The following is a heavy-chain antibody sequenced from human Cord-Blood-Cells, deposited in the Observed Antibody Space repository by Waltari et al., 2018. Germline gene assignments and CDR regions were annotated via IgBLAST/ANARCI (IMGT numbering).Heavy chain of an antibody. Sequence: EVQLVESGGGLVQPGGSLRLSCAASGFTFSSYWMSWVRQAPGKGLDWVANIKQEGSEKYYWDSVKGRFTIARDNAKNALYLQMNSLRAEDTAVYYCARVTSSGWYYFDYWGQGTLVTVSS. CDR2: IKQEGSEK. J-gene: IGHJ4*02. CDR1: GFTFSSYW. CDR3: ARVTSSGWYYFDY. D-gene: IGHD6-19*01. V-gene: IGHV3-7*01.